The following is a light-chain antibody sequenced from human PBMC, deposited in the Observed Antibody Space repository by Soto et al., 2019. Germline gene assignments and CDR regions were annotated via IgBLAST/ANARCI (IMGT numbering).Light chain of an antibody. Sequence: QSVLTQPPSVSEAPRQRVTISCSGSSSNIGNNAVNWYQQLPGKAPKLLIYYDDLLPSGVSDRFSGSKSGTSASLAISGLQSEDEADYYCATWDDSLNGSVFGTGTKVTVL. CDR2: YDD. CDR3: ATWDDSLNGSV. CDR1: SSNIGNNA. J-gene: IGLJ1*01. V-gene: IGLV1-36*01.